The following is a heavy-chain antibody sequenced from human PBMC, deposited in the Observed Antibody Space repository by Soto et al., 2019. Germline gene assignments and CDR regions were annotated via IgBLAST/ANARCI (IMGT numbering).Heavy chain of an antibody. CDR3: AGRWGEGRVGY. D-gene: IGHD3-10*01. J-gene: IGHJ4*02. V-gene: IGHV4-4*02. CDR2: IYHSGST. CDR1: GGSISSSNW. Sequence: QVQLQESGPGLVKPSGTLSLTCAVSGGSISSSNWWSWVRQPPGKGLQWIGEIYHSGSTNYIPSLKGRVTLSVDKSRRRCSPKLRSVTAADTAVYYCAGRWGEGRVGYWGQGTLVTVSP.